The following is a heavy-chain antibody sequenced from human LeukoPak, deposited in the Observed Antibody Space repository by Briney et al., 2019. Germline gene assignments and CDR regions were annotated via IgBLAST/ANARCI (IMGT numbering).Heavy chain of an antibody. V-gene: IGHV1-18*01. D-gene: IGHD3-22*01. CDR1: GYTFTSYG. CDR2: ISAYNGNT. CDR3: ARAVQYYYDSSGHYFRYYFDY. Sequence: GASVKVSCKASGYTFTSYGISWVRQAPGQGLEWMGWISAYNGNTNYAQKLQGRVTMTTDTSTSTAYMELRSLRSDDTAVYYCARAVQYYYDSSGHYFRYYFDYWGQGTLVTVSS. J-gene: IGHJ4*02.